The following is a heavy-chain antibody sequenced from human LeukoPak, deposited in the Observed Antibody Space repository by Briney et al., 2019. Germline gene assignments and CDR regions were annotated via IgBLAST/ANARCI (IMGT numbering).Heavy chain of an antibody. J-gene: IGHJ4*02. CDR2: ITWNSGYV. D-gene: IGHD2-2*01. CDR1: GFIFEDYA. V-gene: IGHV3-9*03. Sequence: GRSLRLSCTVSGFIFEDYAMHWVRQAPGKGLEWVSSITWNSGYVAYADSVKGRFSISRDNANNSLYLQMNSLTTEDMAVYYCVQDSYAISSSGSTFASWGQGSLVTVSS. CDR3: VQDSYAISSSGSTFAS.